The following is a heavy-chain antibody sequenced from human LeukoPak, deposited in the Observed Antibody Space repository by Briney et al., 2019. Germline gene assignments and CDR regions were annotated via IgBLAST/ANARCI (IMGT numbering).Heavy chain of an antibody. CDR1: GFTIDDYA. CDR3: AKGAAGYYDSSGYYYGYFDY. V-gene: IGHV3-43D*03. Sequence: GGSLRLSCAASGFTIDDYAMHWVRQAPGKGLEWVSLISWDGGSTYYADSVKGRFTISRDNSKNSLYLQMNSLRAEDTALYYCAKGAAGYYDSSGYYYGYFDYWGQGTLVTVSS. CDR2: ISWDGGST. J-gene: IGHJ4*02. D-gene: IGHD3-22*01.